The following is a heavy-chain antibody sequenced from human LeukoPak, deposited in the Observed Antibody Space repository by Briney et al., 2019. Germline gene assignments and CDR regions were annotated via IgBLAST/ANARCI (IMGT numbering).Heavy chain of an antibody. J-gene: IGHJ4*02. V-gene: IGHV3-7*01. CDR2: IKQDGSEN. CDR3: VPKRGYSYGYGY. CDR1: GITFSSYW. Sequence: GGSLRLSCAASGITFSSYWMNWVRQAPGKELEWVANIKQDGSENHYVDSVKGRFTISRDNAKNSLYLQMNTLRAEDTAVYYCVPKRGYSYGYGYWGQGTLVTVSS. D-gene: IGHD5-18*01.